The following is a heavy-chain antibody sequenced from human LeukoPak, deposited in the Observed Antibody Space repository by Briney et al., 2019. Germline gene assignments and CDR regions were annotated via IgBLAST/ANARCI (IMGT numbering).Heavy chain of an antibody. Sequence: ASVKVSCKTSGYTFDIYAMNWVRQAPGQRPEWMGWINAGNGKTKYSQSFQGRVTITRDTSARTAYMELSSLRSEDTAVYYCARGVWSSHSKEYFLDYWGQGTPVTVSS. D-gene: IGHD4-11*01. CDR2: INAGNGKT. CDR1: GYTFDIYA. V-gene: IGHV1-3*01. J-gene: IGHJ4*02. CDR3: ARGVWSSHSKEYFLDY.